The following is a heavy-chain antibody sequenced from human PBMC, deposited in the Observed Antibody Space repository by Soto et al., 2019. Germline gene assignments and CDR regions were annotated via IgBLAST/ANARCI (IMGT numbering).Heavy chain of an antibody. V-gene: IGHV4-59*01. CDR1: GGSISSYY. CDR2: IYYSGST. Sequence: PSETLSLTCTVSGGSISSYYWSWIRQPPGKGLEWIGYIYYSGSTNYNPSLKSRVTISVDTSKNQFSLKLSSVTAADTAVYYCVRIGITIFRVVIDYWGQGASVTVSS. J-gene: IGHJ4*02. D-gene: IGHD3-3*01. CDR3: VRIGITIFRVVIDY.